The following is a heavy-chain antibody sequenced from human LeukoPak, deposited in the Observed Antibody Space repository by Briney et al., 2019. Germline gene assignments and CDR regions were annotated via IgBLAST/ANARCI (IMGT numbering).Heavy chain of an antibody. J-gene: IGHJ5*02. CDR2: IYYRGST. Sequence: SETLSLTCNVSGGSISSYYWGWIRQPPGKGLEWIGYIYYRGSTDYNPSLKSRVTISLGTSKNQFSLKLSSVTAADTAVYYCARPLGSLKEYWWFDPWGQGTLVTVSS. V-gene: IGHV4-59*01. CDR1: GGSISSYY. CDR3: ARPLGSLKEYWWFDP. D-gene: IGHD2/OR15-2a*01.